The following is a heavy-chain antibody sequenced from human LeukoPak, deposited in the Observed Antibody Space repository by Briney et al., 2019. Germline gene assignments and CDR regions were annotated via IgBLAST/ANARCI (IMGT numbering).Heavy chain of an antibody. Sequence: GGSLRLSCAASGFTFSSYAMGWVRQAPGKGLEWVSAISGSGGSTYYADSVKGRFTISRDNSKNTLYLQMNSLRAEDTAVYYCAKSLLTTATGTGRASDIWGQGTMVTVSS. CDR1: GFTFSSYA. CDR2: ISGSGGST. J-gene: IGHJ3*02. V-gene: IGHV3-23*01. CDR3: AKSLLTTATGTGRASDI. D-gene: IGHD1-1*01.